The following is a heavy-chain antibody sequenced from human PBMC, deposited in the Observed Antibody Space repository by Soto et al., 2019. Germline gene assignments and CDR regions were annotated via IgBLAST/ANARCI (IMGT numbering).Heavy chain of an antibody. CDR3: ARGEYSSGWWVSAFDS. D-gene: IGHD6-19*01. CDR2: IWYDGSNK. CDR1: GFTFSSYG. J-gene: IGHJ3*02. Sequence: GGSLRLSCAASGFTFSSYGMHWVRQAPGKGLEWVAVIWYDGSNKYYADSVKGRFTISRDNSKNTLYLQMNSLRAEDTAVYYCARGEYSSGWWVSAFDSWGQGTMVTVSS. V-gene: IGHV3-33*01.